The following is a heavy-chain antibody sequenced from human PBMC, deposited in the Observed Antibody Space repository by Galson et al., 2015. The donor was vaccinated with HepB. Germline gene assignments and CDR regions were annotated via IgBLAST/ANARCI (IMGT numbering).Heavy chain of an antibody. J-gene: IGHJ4*02. CDR1: GFSLSTSGVG. Sequence: PALVKPTQTLTLTCTFSGFSLSTSGVGVGWIRQPPGKALEWLTLIYWNNDKRYSPSLKSRLTITKDTSKNQVVLTMTNMDPVDTGTYYSAHSRKLGMNFDYWGQGTLVTVSS. CDR3: AHSRKLGMNFDY. D-gene: IGHD7-27*01. CDR2: IYWNNDK. V-gene: IGHV2-5*01.